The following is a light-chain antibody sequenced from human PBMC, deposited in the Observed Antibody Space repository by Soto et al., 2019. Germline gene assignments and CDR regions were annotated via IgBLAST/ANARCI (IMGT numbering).Light chain of an antibody. Sequence: SYELTQPPSVSVAPGKTARITCGGNNIGSKSVHWYQQKPGRAPVLVIYYDSDRPSGIPERFSGSNSGNTATLTISRVEAGDEADYYCQVWDSSSDHPAVFGGGTQLTVL. V-gene: IGLV3-21*04. CDR1: NIGSKS. CDR3: QVWDSSSDHPAV. J-gene: IGLJ7*01. CDR2: YDS.